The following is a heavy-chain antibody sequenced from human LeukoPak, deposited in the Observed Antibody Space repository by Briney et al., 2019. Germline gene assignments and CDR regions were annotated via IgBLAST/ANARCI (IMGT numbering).Heavy chain of an antibody. J-gene: IGHJ4*02. D-gene: IGHD2-2*01. CDR3: AGVCSSTSCRRDLFDY. CDR2: ISGSGGST. CDR1: GFTFSSYA. V-gene: IGHV3-23*01. Sequence: GGSLRLSCAASGFTFSSYAMSWVRQAPGKGLEWVSAISGSGGSTYYADSVKGRFTISRDNSKNTLYLQMNSLRAEDTAVYYCAGVCSSTSCRRDLFDYWGQGTLVTVSS.